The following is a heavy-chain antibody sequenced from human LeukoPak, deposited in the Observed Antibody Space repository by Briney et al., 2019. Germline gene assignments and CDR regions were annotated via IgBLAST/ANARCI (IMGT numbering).Heavy chain of an antibody. CDR3: ARDRNDGYYYYYGMDV. CDR1: GFTFSSYS. J-gene: IGHJ6*02. D-gene: IGHD1-1*01. CDR2: ISSSSSYI. Sequence: PGGSLRLSCAASGFTFSSYSMNWVRQAPGKGLEGVSSISSSSSYIYYADSVKGRFTISRDNAKNSLYLQMNSLRAEDTAVYYCARDRNDGYYYYYGMDVWGQGTTVTVSS. V-gene: IGHV3-21*01.